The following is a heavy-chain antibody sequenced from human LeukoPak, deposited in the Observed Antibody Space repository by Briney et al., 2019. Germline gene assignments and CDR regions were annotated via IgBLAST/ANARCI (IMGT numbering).Heavy chain of an antibody. CDR3: ASPRWEAMDV. V-gene: IGHV3-48*03. Sequence: GGSLRLSCAASGFTFSSYEMNWVRQAPGKGLEWVSYISSSGSTIYYADSVKGRFTISRDNAKNSLYLQMNSLRAEDTAVYYCASPRWEAMDVWGKGTTVTVSS. CDR2: ISSSGSTI. CDR1: GFTFSSYE. D-gene: IGHD1-26*01. J-gene: IGHJ6*03.